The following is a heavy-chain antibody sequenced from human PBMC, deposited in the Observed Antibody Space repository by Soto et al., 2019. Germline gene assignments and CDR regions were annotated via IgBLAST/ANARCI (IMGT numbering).Heavy chain of an antibody. J-gene: IGHJ4*01. CDR2: TSASGGVT. CDR1: GFTFYSHA. V-gene: IGHV3-23*01. Sequence: PGGSLRLSCAASGFTFYSHAMSWVRQAPGKGLEWVSGTSASGGVTYYADSVKGRFTMSRDNAKNALYLQMNSLRADDTAVYFCVRGMNPLFGGQGTLVTVSS. CDR3: VRGMNPLF.